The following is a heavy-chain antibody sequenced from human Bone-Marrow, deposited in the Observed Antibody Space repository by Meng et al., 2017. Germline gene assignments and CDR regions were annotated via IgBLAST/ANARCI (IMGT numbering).Heavy chain of an antibody. CDR3: ARAFDSSGYYQDAFDI. D-gene: IGHD3-22*01. Sequence: ASVKVSCKASGYTFTGYYMHWVRQAPGQGLEWMGWINPNSGGTNYAQKFQGRVTMTRDTSMSTAYMELSRLRSDDTAVYYCARAFDSSGYYQDAFDIWGQGTMVTVSS. CDR1: GYTFTGYY. V-gene: IGHV1-2*02. J-gene: IGHJ3*02. CDR2: INPNSGGT.